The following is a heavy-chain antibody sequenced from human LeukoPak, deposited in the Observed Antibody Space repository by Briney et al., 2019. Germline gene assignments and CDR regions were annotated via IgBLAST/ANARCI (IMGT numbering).Heavy chain of an antibody. CDR2: INPNSGGT. CDR3: ARGVLWSSRQLFDY. CDR1: GYTFTGHY. J-gene: IGHJ4*02. D-gene: IGHD3-10*01. V-gene: IGHV1-2*02. Sequence: ASVKVSCKASGYTFTGHYMHWVRQAPGQGLEWMGWINPNSGGTNYAQKFQGRVTMTRDTSISTAYMELSRLRSDDTAVYYCARGVLWSSRQLFDYWGQGTLVTVSS.